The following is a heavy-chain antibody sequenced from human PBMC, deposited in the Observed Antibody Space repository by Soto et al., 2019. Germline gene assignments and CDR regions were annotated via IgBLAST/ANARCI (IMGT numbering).Heavy chain of an antibody. CDR3: ARDYGGSGRFDY. J-gene: IGHJ4*02. D-gene: IGHD4-17*01. CDR2: IYTGGST. V-gene: IGHV3-66*01. Sequence: EVQLVESGGGLVQPGGSLRLSCAASGFTVSSNYMSWVRQAPGKGLEWVSVIYTGGSTYYADSVKGRFTISRDNSKNTLYLQMNSLRAEDTPVYYCARDYGGSGRFDYWGQGTLVTVSS. CDR1: GFTVSSNY.